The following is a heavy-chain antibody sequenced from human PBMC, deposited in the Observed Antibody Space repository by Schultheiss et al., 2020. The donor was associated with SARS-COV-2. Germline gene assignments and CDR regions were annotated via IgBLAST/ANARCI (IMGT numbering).Heavy chain of an antibody. CDR2: INSSGNTV. Sequence: GGSLRLSCAAPGFTFSDYYMTCIRQAPGKGLEWVSCINSSGNTVYCADSMRGRFTISRDSAKNSLYLQMNSLRAEDTAVYYCAETPIAARPYYYYYGMDVWGQGTTVTVSS. CDR1: GFTFSDYY. J-gene: IGHJ6*02. D-gene: IGHD6-6*01. CDR3: AETPIAARPYYYYYGMDV. V-gene: IGHV3-11*01.